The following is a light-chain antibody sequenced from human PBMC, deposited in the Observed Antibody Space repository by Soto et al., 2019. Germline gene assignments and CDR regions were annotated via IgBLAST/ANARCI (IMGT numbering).Light chain of an antibody. CDR3: QQYDNLPPL. Sequence: DIQMTQSPSSLSASAGDRVTITCQASQGISNHLNWYQQKPGKAPKLLIYDASNLQRGVPSRFSGSGSGTDFTFTISSLQPEDIATYYCQQYDNLPPLFGPGTKVHIK. V-gene: IGKV1-33*01. J-gene: IGKJ3*01. CDR2: DAS. CDR1: QGISNH.